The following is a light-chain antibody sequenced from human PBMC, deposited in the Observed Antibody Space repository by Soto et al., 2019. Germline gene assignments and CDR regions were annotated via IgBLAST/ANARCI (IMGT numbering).Light chain of an antibody. CDR2: GAS. J-gene: IGKJ1*01. CDR1: QSVSSY. Sequence: EIVLTQSPATLSWSPGERATLSCRASQSVSSYLAWYQQKPGQAPRLLIYGASTRATGIPARFSGSGSGTEFTLTISSLQSEDFAVYYCQQYNNWPPWTFGQGTKVDIK. CDR3: QQYNNWPPWT. V-gene: IGKV3-15*01.